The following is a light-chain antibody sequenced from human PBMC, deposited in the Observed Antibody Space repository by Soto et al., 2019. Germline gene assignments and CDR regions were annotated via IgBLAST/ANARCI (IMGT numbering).Light chain of an antibody. V-gene: IGKV1-39*01. Sequence: DIQMTQSPSSLSASVGDRVTVTCRASQSISNYLNWYQQKPGKAPKLLIYSTSSLQSGVPSRFSGSGSGTDFTLTISSLQQEDSATYYCQQGYGTPYTFGQGTKVEIK. CDR3: QQGYGTPYT. J-gene: IGKJ2*01. CDR2: STS. CDR1: QSISNY.